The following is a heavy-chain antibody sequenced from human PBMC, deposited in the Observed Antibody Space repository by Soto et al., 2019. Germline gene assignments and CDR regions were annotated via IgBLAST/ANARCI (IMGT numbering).Heavy chain of an antibody. D-gene: IGHD2-21*02. CDR1: GYSISSLY. Sequence: SETLSLTCTVSGYSISSLYWSWIRQPPGKGLEWIGYIYYSGSINYNASLKSRVTISVDPSKNQFSLRLSSVTAADTAVYYCARDLWGYCGTDCYPLDVWGQGTTVT. CDR2: IYYSGSI. V-gene: IGHV4-59*01. CDR3: ARDLWGYCGTDCYPLDV. J-gene: IGHJ6*02.